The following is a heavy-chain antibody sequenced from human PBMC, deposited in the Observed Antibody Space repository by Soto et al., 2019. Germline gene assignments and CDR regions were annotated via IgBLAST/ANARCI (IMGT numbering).Heavy chain of an antibody. J-gene: IGHJ5*02. Sequence: ASVKVSCKASGYSFTNNDVRWVRQATGQGLEWMGWMNPGSGDTGYAQKFQGRVAMTRDISIATAYMELSSLRSDDTAIYYCARMATFGSLNWFDPWGQGTLVTVSS. V-gene: IGHV1-8*01. CDR1: GYSFTNND. CDR2: MNPGSGDT. D-gene: IGHD3-16*01. CDR3: ARMATFGSLNWFDP.